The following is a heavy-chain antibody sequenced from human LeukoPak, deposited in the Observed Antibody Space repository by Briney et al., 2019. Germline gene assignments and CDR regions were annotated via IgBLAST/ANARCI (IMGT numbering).Heavy chain of an antibody. Sequence: GGSLRLSCAASGFRFSSHWMSWVRQAPGKGLEWVANIKQDGSEKHYVDSVKGRFTVSRDNAKNSLYLQMNSLRADDTAVYYCARGFGITFWGQGTLVTVSS. CDR3: ARGFGITF. J-gene: IGHJ4*02. V-gene: IGHV3-7*03. CDR1: GFRFSSHW. CDR2: IKQDGSEK. D-gene: IGHD3-16*01.